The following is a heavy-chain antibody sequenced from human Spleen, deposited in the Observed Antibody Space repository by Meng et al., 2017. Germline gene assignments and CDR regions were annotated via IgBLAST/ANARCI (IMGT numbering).Heavy chain of an antibody. J-gene: IGHJ4*02. D-gene: IGHD3-10*01. CDR3: GRRYYGSGSIDY. V-gene: IGHV5-51*01. Sequence: GASLKISCKTSGYSFNTYWIDWVRQMPGKGLEWMGVIYPGDSDTRYSPSFQGQVTISADKSISTAYLQWSSLKASDTAIYYCGRRYYGSGSIDYWGQGTLVTVSS. CDR1: GYSFNTYW. CDR2: IYPGDSDT.